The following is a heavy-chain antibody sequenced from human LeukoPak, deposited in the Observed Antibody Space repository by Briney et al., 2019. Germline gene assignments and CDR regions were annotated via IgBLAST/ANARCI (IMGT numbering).Heavy chain of an antibody. CDR2: ISSSSSYI. V-gene: IGHV3-21*01. D-gene: IGHD2-2*01. Sequence: PGGSLRLSCAASGFTFSSYSMNWVRQAPGKGLEWVSSISSSSSYIYYADSVKGRFTISRDNAKNSLYLQMNSLRAEDTAVYYCARDVVPAAWGYFQHWGQGTLVTVSS. CDR3: ARDVVPAAWGYFQH. CDR1: GFTFSSYS. J-gene: IGHJ1*01.